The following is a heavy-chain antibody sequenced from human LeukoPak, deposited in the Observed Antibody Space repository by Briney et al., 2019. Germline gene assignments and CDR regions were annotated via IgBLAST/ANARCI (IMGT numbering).Heavy chain of an antibody. CDR2: IYYSGST. CDR1: FDSISSYY. D-gene: IGHD5-18*01. V-gene: IGHV4-59*01. J-gene: IGHJ6*02. Sequence: PSETLSLTCTVSFDSISSYYWSWIRQPPGRGLEWIGYIYYSGSTNYNPSLKSRVTISVDTSKNQFSLKLSSVTAADTAVYYCARETGSSYRYGMDVWGQGTTVTVSS. CDR3: ARETGSSYRYGMDV.